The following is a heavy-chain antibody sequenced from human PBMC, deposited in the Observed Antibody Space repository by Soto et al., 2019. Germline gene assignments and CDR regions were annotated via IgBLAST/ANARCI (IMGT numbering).Heavy chain of an antibody. D-gene: IGHD2-15*01. CDR3: AREILSPDFYFHGMDV. CDR1: GYTFTSYG. J-gene: IGHJ6*02. V-gene: IGHV1-18*04. Sequence: QGQLVQSGAEVKKPGASVKVSCTASGYTFTSYGISWVRQAPGQGLEWMGWISAKKGNTKYAQKFQGRVTMTTDTSTRTAYMELRSLRSDDTAVYYCAREILSPDFYFHGMDVWGQGTTVTVSS. CDR2: ISAKKGNT.